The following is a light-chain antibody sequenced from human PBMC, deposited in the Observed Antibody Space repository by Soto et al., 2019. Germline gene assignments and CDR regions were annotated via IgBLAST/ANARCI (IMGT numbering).Light chain of an antibody. J-gene: IGLJ2*01. V-gene: IGLV2-14*01. CDR1: SSDVGGYNY. CDR3: SSYTISSPHVV. CDR2: DVS. Sequence: QSVLTQPASVSGSPGQSITISCTGTSSDVGGYNYVSWYQQHPGKAPKLMIYDVSNRPSGVANRFSGSKSGNTASLTISGLQAEDVGDYYCSSYTISSPHVVFCGGTKLTVL.